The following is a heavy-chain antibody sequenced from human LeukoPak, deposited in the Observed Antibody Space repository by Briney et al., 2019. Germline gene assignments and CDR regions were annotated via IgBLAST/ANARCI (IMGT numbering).Heavy chain of an antibody. V-gene: IGHV3-30*04. CDR1: GFTFSTYA. J-gene: IGHJ4*02. Sequence: QPGGSLRLSCAASGFTFSTYAMHWVRQAPGKGLEWVAVIPYDGSNKYYADSVKGRFTISRENSKNRLYLQMSSLRAEDTAVYYCARAEGYGGELDSWGQGTLVTVSS. CDR3: ARAEGYGGELDS. D-gene: IGHD4-23*01. CDR2: IPYDGSNK.